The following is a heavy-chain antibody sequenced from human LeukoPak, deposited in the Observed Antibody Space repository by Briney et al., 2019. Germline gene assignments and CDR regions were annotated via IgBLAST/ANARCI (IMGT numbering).Heavy chain of an antibody. J-gene: IGHJ4*02. D-gene: IGHD2-15*01. CDR1: RFTFNTYA. CDR3: ARVKRDCSGGSCYSYDY. CDR2: ISGNGDIT. V-gene: IGHV3-23*01. Sequence: GGSLRLSCAAARFTFNTYAVNWVRQAPGKGLEWVSAISGNGDITYYADSVRGRFTITRDNSKTTLYLQMNSRRAEDTAVYYCARVKRDCSGGSCYSYDYWGQGTLVTVSS.